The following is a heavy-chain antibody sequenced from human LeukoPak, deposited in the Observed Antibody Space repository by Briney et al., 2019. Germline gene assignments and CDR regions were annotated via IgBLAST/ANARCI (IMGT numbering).Heavy chain of an antibody. CDR3: AREWEPNYYGSGNPDFDY. CDR1: GGSISSYY. V-gene: IGHV4-59*12. J-gene: IGHJ4*02. Sequence: PSETLSLTCTVSGGSISSYYWSWIRQPPGKGLEWIGYIYYSGSTNYNPSLKSRVTISVDTSKNQFSLKLSSVTAADTAVYYCAREWEPNYYGSGNPDFDYWGQGTLVTVSS. D-gene: IGHD3-10*01. CDR2: IYYSGST.